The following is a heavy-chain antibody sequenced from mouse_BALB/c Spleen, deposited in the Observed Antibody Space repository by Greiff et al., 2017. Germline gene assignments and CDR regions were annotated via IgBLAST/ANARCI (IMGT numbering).Heavy chain of an antibody. CDR2: ISSGGSYT. Sequence: EVKLMESGGGLVKPGGSLKLSCAASGFTFSSYAMSWVRQSPEKRLEWVAEISSGGSYTYYPDTVTGRFTISRDNAKNTLYLEMSSLRSEDTAMYYCAREDYYGPFAYWGQGTLVTVSA. V-gene: IGHV5-9-4*01. D-gene: IGHD1-2*01. J-gene: IGHJ3*01. CDR1: GFTFSSYA. CDR3: AREDYYGPFAY.